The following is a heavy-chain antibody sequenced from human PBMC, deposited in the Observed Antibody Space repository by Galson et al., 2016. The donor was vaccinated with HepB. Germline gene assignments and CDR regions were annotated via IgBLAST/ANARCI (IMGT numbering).Heavy chain of an antibody. D-gene: IGHD3-3*01. CDR2: IKHSGST. CDR1: GGSFSGYY. V-gene: IGHV4-34*01. Sequence: SETLSLTCAVYGGSFSGYYWSWIRQPPGKGLEWIGEIKHSGSTNYKSSLQSRVTISVDTSKNQFSLKLRSVSAADTAVYDCAREDFWSGYDYLGQGTRVTVA. J-gene: IGHJ4*02. CDR3: AREDFWSGYDY.